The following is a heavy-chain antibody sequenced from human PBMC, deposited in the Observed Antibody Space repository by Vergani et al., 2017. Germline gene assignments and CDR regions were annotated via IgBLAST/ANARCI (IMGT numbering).Heavy chain of an antibody. CDR3: ARIIAAAGNQPHDY. Sequence: QITLKESGPTLVKPTQTLTLTCTFSGFSFSTSGVGVGWIRQPPGKALEWLALIYWDDDKRYSPSLKRRLTITKDTSKNQVVLTMTNMDPVDTATYYCARIIAAAGNQPHDYWGQGTLVTVSS. V-gene: IGHV2-5*02. J-gene: IGHJ4*02. CDR1: GFSFSTSGVG. D-gene: IGHD6-13*01. CDR2: IYWDDDK.